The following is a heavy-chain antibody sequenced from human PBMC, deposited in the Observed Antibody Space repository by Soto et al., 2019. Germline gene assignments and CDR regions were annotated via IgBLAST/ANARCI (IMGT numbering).Heavy chain of an antibody. D-gene: IGHD1-26*01. J-gene: IGHJ1*01. CDR3: ARRAVGSEYFQY. V-gene: IGHV5-51*01. CDR2: IHPGDSDT. Sequence: PGESLKISCKGSGYSFTSYWIAWVRQMPGKGLEWMGIIHPGDSDTRYSPSFQGQVTISADESISTAYLQWSSLKASDAAMYYCARRAVGSEYFQYWGQGTLVTVSS. CDR1: GYSFTSYW.